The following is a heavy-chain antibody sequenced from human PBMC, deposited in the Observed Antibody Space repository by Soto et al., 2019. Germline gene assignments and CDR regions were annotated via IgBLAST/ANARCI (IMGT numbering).Heavy chain of an antibody. Sequence: GGSLRLSCVASGFTFSSYAMSWVRQAPGKGLEWVSAISGSGGSTYYADSVKGRFTISRDNSKNTLYLQMNSLRAEDTAVYYCAKGDTLYCSSTSCYSYGMDVWGQGTTVTVSS. CDR3: AKGDTLYCSSTSCYSYGMDV. CDR1: GFTFSSYA. V-gene: IGHV3-23*01. CDR2: ISGSGGST. D-gene: IGHD2-2*01. J-gene: IGHJ6*02.